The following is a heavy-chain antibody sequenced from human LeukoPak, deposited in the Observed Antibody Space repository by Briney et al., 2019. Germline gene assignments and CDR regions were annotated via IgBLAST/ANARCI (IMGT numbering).Heavy chain of an antibody. CDR2: IWYDGSNI. CDR3: ARDLGVIAAEDFYYYYGMDV. Sequence: PGGSLRLSCAASGISFSSHGMHWVRQAPGKGLEWVAVIWYDGSNIYYAGSVKGRFTISRDNSKNTLYLQMNSLRAEDTAVYYCARDLGVIAAEDFYYYYGMDVWGQGTTVTVSS. D-gene: IGHD6-13*01. J-gene: IGHJ6*02. V-gene: IGHV3-33*01. CDR1: GISFSSHG.